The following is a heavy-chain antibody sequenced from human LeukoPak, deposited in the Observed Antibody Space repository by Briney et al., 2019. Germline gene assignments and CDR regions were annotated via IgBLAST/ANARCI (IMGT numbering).Heavy chain of an antibody. V-gene: IGHV4-34*01. CDR2: INHSGST. J-gene: IGHJ4*02. Sequence: SETLSLTCAVYGGSFSGYYWSWIRQPPGKGLEWIGEINHSGSTNYNPSLKSRVTISVDTSKNQFSLKLSSVTAEDTAVYYCARDLSTVTTGRIGYWGQGTLVTVSS. CDR3: ARDLSTVTTGRIGY. D-gene: IGHD4-17*01. CDR1: GGSFSGYY.